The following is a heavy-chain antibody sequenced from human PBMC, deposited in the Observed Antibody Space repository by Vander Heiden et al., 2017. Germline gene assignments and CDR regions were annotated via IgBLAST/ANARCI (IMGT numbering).Heavy chain of an antibody. CDR1: GFTVGDYA. D-gene: IGHD3-10*01. CDR2: ISWNSGSI. Sequence: EVKLVESGGGLVQPGRSLRLSCAASGFTVGDYAMHGARQAPGKGLEWVSVISWNSGSIGYEDSVKGRFTISRDNAKNSLYLQMNSLRAEDTALYYCAKEYYGSGTIYYYYGMDVWGQGTTVTVSS. V-gene: IGHV3-9*01. J-gene: IGHJ6*02. CDR3: AKEYYGSGTIYYYYGMDV.